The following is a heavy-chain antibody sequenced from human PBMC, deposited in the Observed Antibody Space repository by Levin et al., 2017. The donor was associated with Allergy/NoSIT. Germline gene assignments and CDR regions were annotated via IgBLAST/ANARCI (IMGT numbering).Heavy chain of an antibody. Sequence: LAGGSLRLSCAASGFDFSSHSMNWVRQAPGKGLEWLGYISGGSYKIHYADSVEGRFTISRDNAKNSLYLQMNSLRAEDTAGYYCARGGGRSAAAGAGAGVGDYWGQGTLVTVSS. CDR1: GFDFSSHS. CDR2: ISGGSYKI. V-gene: IGHV3-48*01. J-gene: IGHJ4*02. D-gene: IGHD1-14*01. CDR3: ARGGGRSAAAGAGAGVGDY.